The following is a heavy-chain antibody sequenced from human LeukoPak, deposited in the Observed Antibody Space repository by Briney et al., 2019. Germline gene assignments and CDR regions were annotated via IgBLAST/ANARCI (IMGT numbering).Heavy chain of an antibody. D-gene: IGHD2-2*01. CDR1: GYTFTSYG. V-gene: IGHV1-18*01. CDR3: ARGYCSSTSCFVWGWFDP. Sequence: ASVKVSCKASGYTFTSYGISWVRQAPGQGLEWMGWISAYNGNTNYAQKLQGRVTMTTDTSTSTAYMELRSLRSDNTAVYYCARGYCSSTSCFVWGWFDPWGQGTLVTVSS. CDR2: ISAYNGNT. J-gene: IGHJ5*02.